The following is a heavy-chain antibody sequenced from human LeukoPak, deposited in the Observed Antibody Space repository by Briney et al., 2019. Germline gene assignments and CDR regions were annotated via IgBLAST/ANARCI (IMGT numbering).Heavy chain of an antibody. D-gene: IGHD6-13*01. CDR2: IYYSGST. J-gene: IGHJ4*02. Sequence: SETLSLTCTVSGGSISSYYWSWIRQPPGKGLEWIGYIYYSGSTNYNPSLKSRVTISVDTSKNQFSLKLSSVTAADTAVYYCARQSGAGGFDYWGQGTLVTVSS. V-gene: IGHV4-59*08. CDR3: ARQSGAGGFDY. CDR1: GGSISSYY.